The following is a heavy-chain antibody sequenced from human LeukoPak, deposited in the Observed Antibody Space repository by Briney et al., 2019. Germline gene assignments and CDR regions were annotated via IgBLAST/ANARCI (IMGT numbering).Heavy chain of an antibody. CDR1: GFTFSSCA. CDR3: AKQLGYCSDGSCYFPY. Sequence: PGGSLRLSCAASGFTFSSCAMSWVRQAPGKGLEWVSAISNNGGYTYYADSVQGRFTISRENSKSTLCLQMNSLKAEDTAVYYCAKQLGYCSDGSCYFPYWGQGTLVTVSS. V-gene: IGHV3-23*01. CDR2: ISNNGGYT. J-gene: IGHJ4*02. D-gene: IGHD2-15*01.